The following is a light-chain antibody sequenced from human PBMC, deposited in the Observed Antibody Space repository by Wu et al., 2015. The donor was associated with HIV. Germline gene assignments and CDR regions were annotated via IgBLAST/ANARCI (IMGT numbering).Light chain of an antibody. Sequence: EIVLTQSPGTLSLSPGERATLSCRASQSVSSSYLAWYQQKPGQAPRLLIYGASSRTTGIPDRFSGSGSGTDFTLTISRLEPEDFAVYSCQQYGGSPXLSTFG. CDR2: GAS. V-gene: IGKV3-20*01. CDR3: QQYGGSPXLST. J-gene: IGKJ1*01. CDR1: QSVSSSY.